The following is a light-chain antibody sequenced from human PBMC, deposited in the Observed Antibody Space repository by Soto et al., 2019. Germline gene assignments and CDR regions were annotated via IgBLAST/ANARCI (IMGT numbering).Light chain of an antibody. Sequence: QPCSVSAAPGQGVAISCSGSTSNIGKYYVSWYQQVPGTAPRLLIYDNNQRPSGIPDRFSGSKSGTSATLAITGLQTGDEADYYCATWDGGLTPQGVFGTGTKVTVL. J-gene: IGLJ1*01. CDR3: ATWDGGLTPQGV. CDR1: TSNIGKYY. CDR2: DNN. V-gene: IGLV1-51*01.